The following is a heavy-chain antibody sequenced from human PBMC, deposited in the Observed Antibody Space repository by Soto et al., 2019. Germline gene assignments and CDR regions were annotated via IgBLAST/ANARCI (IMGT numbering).Heavy chain of an antibody. J-gene: IGHJ6*02. CDR3: ARPHPTEYGGNSWDYYYGMDV. D-gene: IGHD4-17*01. Sequence: GGSLRLSCAASGFTFSSYSMNWVRQAPGKGLEWVSSISSSNNYIYYADSVKGRFTISRDNAKNSLYLQMNSLRAEDTAVYYCARPHPTEYGGNSWDYYYGMDVWGQGTTVTVYS. CDR1: GFTFSSYS. V-gene: IGHV3-21*01. CDR2: ISSSNNYI.